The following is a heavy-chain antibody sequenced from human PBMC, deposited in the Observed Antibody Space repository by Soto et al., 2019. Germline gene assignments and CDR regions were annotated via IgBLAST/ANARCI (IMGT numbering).Heavy chain of an antibody. J-gene: IGHJ6*02. D-gene: IGHD1-7*01. Sequence: GASVKVSCKASGYTFTSYDINWVRQATGQGPEWMGWMNPNSGNTGYAQKFQGRVTMTRNTSISTAYMELSSLRSEDTAVYYCAREGKLGLRAYYYYGMDVWGQGTRVTVSS. CDR2: MNPNSGNT. CDR1: GYTFTSYD. V-gene: IGHV1-8*01. CDR3: AREGKLGLRAYYYYGMDV.